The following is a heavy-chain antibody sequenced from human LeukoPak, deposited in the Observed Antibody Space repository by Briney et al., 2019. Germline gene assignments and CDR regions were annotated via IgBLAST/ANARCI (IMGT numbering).Heavy chain of an antibody. CDR2: IHSSGYT. D-gene: IGHD1-26*01. J-gene: IGHJ5*02. CDR3: AKRQGPNSGSYDYFDP. CDR1: GGSISSYY. V-gene: IGHV4-4*09. Sequence: SETLSLTCTVSGGSISSYYWSWIRQPPGQGLEWIAYIHSSGYTNYNPSLKSRGTISVDTSKNQFSLKVTSVTAADTAVYYCAKRQGPNSGSYDYFDPWGQGTLVTVSS.